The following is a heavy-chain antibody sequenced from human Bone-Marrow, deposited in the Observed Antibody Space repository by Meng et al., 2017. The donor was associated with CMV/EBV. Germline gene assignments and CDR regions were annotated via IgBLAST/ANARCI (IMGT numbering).Heavy chain of an antibody. J-gene: IGHJ4*02. Sequence: GSLRLSCAASGFTFRRYWMSWVRQAPGMGLEWVANIEPDGSEKNYVDSVKGRFTISRDNAKNSLYLQMDSLGFEDTAVYYCAEEGYWGQGALVTVSS. CDR3: AEEGY. CDR1: GFTFRRYW. CDR2: IEPDGSEK. V-gene: IGHV3-7*03.